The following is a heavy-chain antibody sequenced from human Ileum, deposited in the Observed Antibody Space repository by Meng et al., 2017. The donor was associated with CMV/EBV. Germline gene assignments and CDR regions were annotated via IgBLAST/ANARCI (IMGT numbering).Heavy chain of an antibody. CDR2: IDTNTGHP. CDR1: GYTFDSNN. V-gene: IGHV7-4-1*02. D-gene: IGHD1-26*01. CDR3: ARDGLSGRYFDY. J-gene: IGHJ4*02. Sequence: SCKASGYTFDSNNVIWVRQAPGQGPEWMGWIDTNTGHPTYAQGFTGRFVFSLDTSVSTAYLQISSLKAEDTAVYYCARDGLSGRYFDYWGQGTLVTVSS.